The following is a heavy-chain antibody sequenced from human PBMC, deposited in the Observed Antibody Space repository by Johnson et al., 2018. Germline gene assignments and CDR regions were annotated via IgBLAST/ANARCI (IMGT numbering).Heavy chain of an antibody. CDR3: ARDKGYDAFGI. CDR1: GFTFNSYG. V-gene: IGHV3-33*08. D-gene: IGHD2-15*01. CDR2: IWYDGSNK. J-gene: IGHJ3*02. Sequence: QVQLVESGGGVAQPGRSLRLSCSASGFTFNSYGMHWVRQAPGKGLEWVAVIWYDGSNKYYADSVKGRFTISRDNSKNSLYLQMNSRRAGETAVYYCARDKGYDAFGIWGQGTMVTVSS.